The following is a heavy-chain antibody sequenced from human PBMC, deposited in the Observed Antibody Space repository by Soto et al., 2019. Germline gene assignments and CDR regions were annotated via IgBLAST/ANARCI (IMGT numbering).Heavy chain of an antibody. CDR3: SRDSIPLIEVGAKDLGAFDV. Sequence: PGGSLRLSCAASGFTFSCYGMSWVRQAPGKGLEWVAVISYNGYNKHYADSVKGRFTVARDASKNSLYLQMSSLRAEDTAVYYCSRDSIPLIEVGAKDLGAFDVWGQGTMVTVSS. D-gene: IGHD3-22*01. V-gene: IGHV3-30*03. CDR2: ISYNGYNK. J-gene: IGHJ3*01. CDR1: GFTFSCYG.